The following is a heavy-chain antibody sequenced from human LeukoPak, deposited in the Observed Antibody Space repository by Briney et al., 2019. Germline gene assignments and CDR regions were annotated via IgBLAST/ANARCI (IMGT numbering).Heavy chain of an antibody. CDR3: ARGDAPLPRTPFDY. V-gene: IGHV1-69*04. CDR2: IIPILGIA. D-gene: IGHD3-16*01. CDR1: GGTFSSYA. J-gene: IGHJ4*02. Sequence: ASVKVSCKASGGTFSSYAISWVRQAPGQGLEWMGRIIPILGIANYAQKFQGRVTITADKSTSTAYMELSSLRSEDTAVYYCARGDAPLPRTPFDYWGQGTLVTVSS.